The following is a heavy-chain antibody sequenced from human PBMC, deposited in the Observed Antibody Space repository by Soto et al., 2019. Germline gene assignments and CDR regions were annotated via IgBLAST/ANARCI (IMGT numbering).Heavy chain of an antibody. CDR1: GGSISSGGYY. Sequence: QVQLQESGPGLVKPSQTLSLTCTVSGGSISSGGYYWSWIRQHPGKGLEWIGYIYYSGSTYYNPSFKSRVTISVDTSKNQFSLKLSSVTAADTAVYYCARGGGIGYCSGGSCYTNWFDPWGQGTLVTVSS. D-gene: IGHD2-15*01. V-gene: IGHV4-31*03. CDR2: IYYSGST. CDR3: ARGGGIGYCSGGSCYTNWFDP. J-gene: IGHJ5*02.